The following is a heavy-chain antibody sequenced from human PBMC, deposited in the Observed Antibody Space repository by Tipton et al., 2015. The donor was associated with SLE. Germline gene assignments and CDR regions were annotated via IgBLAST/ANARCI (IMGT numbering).Heavy chain of an antibody. CDR3: AKPLVSRYCSGGSCFSWDQ. J-gene: IGHJ4*02. V-gene: IGHV3-23*01. Sequence: SLRLSCEASGFTFDSYAMSWVRQAPGKGLEWVSTISGGGGSTYYADSVKGRFTISRDNSKNTLYLQMSSLRAEDTAVYYCAKPLVSRYCSGGSCFSWDQWGQGSLVTVSS. D-gene: IGHD2-15*01. CDR2: ISGGGGST. CDR1: GFTFDSYA.